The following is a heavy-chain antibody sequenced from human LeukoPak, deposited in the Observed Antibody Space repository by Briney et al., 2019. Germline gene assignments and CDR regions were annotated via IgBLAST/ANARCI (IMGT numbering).Heavy chain of an antibody. V-gene: IGHV4-59*08. D-gene: IGHD3-10*01. Sequence: PSETLSFTCTVSGGSISSYYWSWIRQPPGKGLEWIGYIYYSGSTNYNPSLKSRVTISVDTSKNQFSLKLSSVTAADTAVYYCARLPYGSGIWGQGTLVTVSS. CDR3: ARLPYGSGI. CDR1: GGSISSYY. CDR2: IYYSGST. J-gene: IGHJ4*02.